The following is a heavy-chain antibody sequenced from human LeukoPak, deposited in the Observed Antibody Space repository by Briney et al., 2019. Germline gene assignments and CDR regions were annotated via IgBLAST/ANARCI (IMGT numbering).Heavy chain of an antibody. Sequence: GGSLRLSCAASGFTFSNYGMHWVRQAPGKGLDWVTVISHDGTNSYYADSVKGRFTISRDNSQNTLYLQMNSLRGDDTAVYYCARLGGRRAAAGYWGQGTLVTVSS. V-gene: IGHV3-30*19. D-gene: IGHD6-13*01. CDR1: GFTFSNYG. J-gene: IGHJ4*02. CDR3: ARLGGRRAAAGY. CDR2: ISHDGTNS.